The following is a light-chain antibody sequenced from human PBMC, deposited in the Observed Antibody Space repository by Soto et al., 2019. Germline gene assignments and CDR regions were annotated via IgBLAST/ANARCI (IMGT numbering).Light chain of an antibody. CDR3: QQYGTSPRT. CDR1: QSVSINY. CDR2: GAS. J-gene: IGKJ1*01. V-gene: IGKV3-20*01. Sequence: EIVLTHSPGTLSLSPWKRATLSCRASQSVSINYVAWYQQRPGQAPRLLIYGASGRATGIPDRFSGSESGTDFTLTISRVEAEDSAVYFCQQYGTSPRTFGQGTKVDIK.